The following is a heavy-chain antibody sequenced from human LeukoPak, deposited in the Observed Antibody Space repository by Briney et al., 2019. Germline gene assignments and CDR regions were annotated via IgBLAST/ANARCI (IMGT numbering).Heavy chain of an antibody. CDR2: IYHTGST. CDR1: GGSISSSNW. Sequence: SETLSLTCAVSGGSISSSNWWSWVRQPPGEGLEWIGEIYHTGSTNYNPSLKSRVSISVDKSKNQFSLKLSSVTAADTAVYYCARESLVAAATGAFDIWGQGTMVTLSS. V-gene: IGHV4-4*02. CDR3: ARESLVAAATGAFDI. D-gene: IGHD2-2*01. J-gene: IGHJ3*02.